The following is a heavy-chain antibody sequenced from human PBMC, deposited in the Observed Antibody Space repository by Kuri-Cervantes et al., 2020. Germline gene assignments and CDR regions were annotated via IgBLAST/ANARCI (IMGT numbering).Heavy chain of an antibody. CDR1: GGSINSYY. V-gene: IGHV4-59*13. D-gene: IGHD6-19*01. CDR2: IYYKGTT. J-gene: IGHJ5*02. CDR3: AKDRRQQWLVWNGWFDP. Sequence: SETLSLTCTVSGGSINSYYWSWIRRSPGKGLEWNGNIYYKGTTKYNPSLQSRVTISVDVTKGQFSLNLTSVTAADTAVYYWAKDRRQQWLVWNGWFDPWGQGIQVTVSS.